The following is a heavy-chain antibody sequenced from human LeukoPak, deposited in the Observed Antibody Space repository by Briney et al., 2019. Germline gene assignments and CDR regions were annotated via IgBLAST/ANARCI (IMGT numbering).Heavy chain of an antibody. J-gene: IGHJ6*02. CDR3: ARDIGAYYGMDV. CDR1: GGSISSYY. D-gene: IGHD3-3*01. CDR2: IYYSGST. Sequence: TSETLSLTCTVSGGSISSYYWSWIRQPPGKGLEWIGYIYYSGSTNYNPSLKSRVTISVDTSKNQFSLKLSSVTAADTAVYYCARDIGAYYGMDVWGQGTTVTVSS. V-gene: IGHV4-59*01.